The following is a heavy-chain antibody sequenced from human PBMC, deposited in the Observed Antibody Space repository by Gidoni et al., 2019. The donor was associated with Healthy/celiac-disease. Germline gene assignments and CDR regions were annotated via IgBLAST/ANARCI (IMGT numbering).Heavy chain of an antibody. D-gene: IGHD3-3*01. CDR1: GGSISSYY. V-gene: IGHV4-4*07. J-gene: IGHJ6*02. Sequence: QVQLQESGPGLVKPSETLSLTCTVSGGSISSYYWSWIRQPAGKGLEWIGRIYTSGSTNYNPSLKSRVTMSVDTSKNQFSLKLSSVTAADTAVYYCARTSVRFLEYTMDVWGQGTTVTVSS. CDR2: IYTSGST. CDR3: ARTSVRFLEYTMDV.